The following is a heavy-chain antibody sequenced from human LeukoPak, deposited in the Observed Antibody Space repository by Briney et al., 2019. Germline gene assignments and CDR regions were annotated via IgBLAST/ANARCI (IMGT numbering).Heavy chain of an antibody. CDR1: GFTFSPYW. J-gene: IGHJ4*02. CDR3: ARGTALQDY. CDR2: INSDGTIT. V-gene: IGHV3-74*01. Sequence: GGSLRLSCAASGFTFSPYWMHWVRQVPGKGLVRVSDINSDGTITHYADSVKGRFTVSRDNAQDTLYLQMNSLRAEDTAVYYCARGTALQDYWGQGTLVTVSS. D-gene: IGHD2-2*02.